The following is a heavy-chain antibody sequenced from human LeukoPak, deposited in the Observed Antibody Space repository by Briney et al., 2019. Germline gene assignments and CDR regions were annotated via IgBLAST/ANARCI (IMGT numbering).Heavy chain of an antibody. CDR3: AKDWGIAAAGTGFDY. V-gene: IGHV3-23*01. CDR1: GFTFSSYA. CDR2: ISGSGGST. Sequence: PGGSLRLPCAASGFTFSSYAMSWVRQAPGKGLEWVSAISGSGGSTYYADSVKGRFTISRDNSKNTLYLQMNSLRAEDTAVYYCAKDWGIAAAGTGFDYWGQGTLVTVSS. J-gene: IGHJ4*02. D-gene: IGHD6-13*01.